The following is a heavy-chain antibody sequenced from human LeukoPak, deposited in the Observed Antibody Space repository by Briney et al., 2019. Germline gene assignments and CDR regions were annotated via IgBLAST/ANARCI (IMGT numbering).Heavy chain of an antibody. V-gene: IGHV4-59*08. Sequence: KPSETLSLTCTVPGGSISSYYWSWIRQPPGKGLEWIGYIYYSGSTKYNPSLRSRVTISADTSKNQFSLKLSSVTAADTAVYYCTRHLRGEQQLSGFDYWGQGTPVTVSS. D-gene: IGHD6-13*01. CDR2: IYYSGST. J-gene: IGHJ4*02. CDR1: GGSISSYY. CDR3: TRHLRGEQQLSGFDY.